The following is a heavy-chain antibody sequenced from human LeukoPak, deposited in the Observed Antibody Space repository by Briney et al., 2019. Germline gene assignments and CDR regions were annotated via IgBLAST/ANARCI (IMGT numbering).Heavy chain of an antibody. CDR1: GFTFSDYY. Sequence: PGGSLRLSCAASGFTFSDYYMSWIRQAPGKGLEWVSYISSSGSTIYYADSVKGRFTISRDNAKNSLYVQMNSLRAEDTAVYYCARSGKTTVVTPEDYGMDVWGQGTTVTVSS. D-gene: IGHD4-23*01. CDR3: ARSGKTTVVTPEDYGMDV. V-gene: IGHV3-11*04. J-gene: IGHJ6*02. CDR2: ISSSGSTI.